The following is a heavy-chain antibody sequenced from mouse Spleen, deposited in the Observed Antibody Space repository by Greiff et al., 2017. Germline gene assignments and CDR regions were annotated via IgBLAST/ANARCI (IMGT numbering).Heavy chain of an antibody. J-gene: IGHJ4*01. Sequence: EVQLVESGGGLVQSGRSLRLSCATSGFTFSDFYMEWVRQAPGKGLEWIAASRNKANDYTTEYSASVKGRFIVSRDTSQSILYLQMNALRAEDTAIYYCARDHYYGSSYAMDYWGQGTSVTVSS. D-gene: IGHD1-1*01. V-gene: IGHV7-1*01. CDR2: SRNKANDYTT. CDR3: ARDHYYGSSYAMDY. CDR1: GFTFSDFY.